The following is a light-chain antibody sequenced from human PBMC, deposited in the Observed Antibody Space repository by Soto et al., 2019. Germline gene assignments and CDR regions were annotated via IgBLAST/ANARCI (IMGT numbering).Light chain of an antibody. V-gene: IGKV3-15*01. J-gene: IGKJ1*01. CDR3: QQYRNWTPET. CDR2: GAS. Sequence: EIVMTQSPATLSVSPGERATLSCRASQSVSSNLAWYQQKPGQAPRLLIYGASTRATGIPARFSGSGSGTEFTLTISSLQSEDFAVYYCQQYRNWTPETFGQGTKVEIK. CDR1: QSVSSN.